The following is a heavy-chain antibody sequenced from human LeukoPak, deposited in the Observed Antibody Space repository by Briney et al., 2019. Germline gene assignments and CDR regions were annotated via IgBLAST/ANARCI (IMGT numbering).Heavy chain of an antibody. D-gene: IGHD6-19*01. J-gene: IGHJ3*02. CDR3: AKDIGAVAGTYDAFDI. Sequence: GGSLRLSCAASGFSFSSYAMSWLPHARGEGLEGVSDISGSGASTYYADSVKGRFTISRDNSKNTLYLQMNSLRAEDTAVYYCAKDIGAVAGTYDAFDIWGQGTMVTVSS. CDR2: ISGSGAST. V-gene: IGHV3-23*01. CDR1: GFSFSSYA.